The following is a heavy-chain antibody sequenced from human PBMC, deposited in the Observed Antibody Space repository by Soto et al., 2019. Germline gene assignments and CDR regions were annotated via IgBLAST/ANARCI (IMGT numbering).Heavy chain of an antibody. D-gene: IGHD3-22*01. CDR2: IVVGSGNT. V-gene: IGHV1-58*01. CDR1: GFTFTCSA. Sequence: SVKVSFKSSGFTFTCSALHRLRQARGQRLEWIGWIVVGSGNTNYAQKFQERVTITRDMSTSTAYMELSSLTYEDTAVYYSSCCLDYHDDNGYSTVGYYFESWGLGTLVTVSS. CDR3: SCCLDYHDDNGYSTVGYYFES. J-gene: IGHJ4*02.